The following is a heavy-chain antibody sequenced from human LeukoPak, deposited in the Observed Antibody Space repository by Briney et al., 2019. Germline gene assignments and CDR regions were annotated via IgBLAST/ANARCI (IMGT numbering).Heavy chain of an antibody. V-gene: IGHV1-69*13. Sequence: GASVRVSCKASGGIFNTYAISWVRQAPGQGLEWMGGIIAVFGKATYAEKFQGRVIITADDSTSIVYLELSRLTSEDTAVYYCARGLYYYEECFQHWGLGTLVTVSS. CDR3: ARGLYYYEECFQH. CDR1: GGIFNTYA. CDR2: IIAVFGKA. D-gene: IGHD3-22*01. J-gene: IGHJ1*01.